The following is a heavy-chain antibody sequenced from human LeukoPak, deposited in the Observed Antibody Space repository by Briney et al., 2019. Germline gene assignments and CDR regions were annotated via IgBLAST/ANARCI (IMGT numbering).Heavy chain of an antibody. Sequence: GGSLRLSCAASGFTFSSYWLSWVRQAPGKGLEWVANIDKDGSKKYYVDSVKGRFTISRDNARNSLYLQMNSLRVEDTAVYYCARGRIDGFIDFWGQGTLVTVSS. J-gene: IGHJ4*02. V-gene: IGHV3-7*01. CDR1: GFTFSSYW. D-gene: IGHD5-24*01. CDR2: IDKDGSKK. CDR3: ARGRIDGFIDF.